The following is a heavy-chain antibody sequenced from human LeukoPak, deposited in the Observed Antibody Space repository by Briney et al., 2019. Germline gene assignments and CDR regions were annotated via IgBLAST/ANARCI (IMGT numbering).Heavy chain of an antibody. CDR2: ISGSGGST. J-gene: IGHJ4*02. CDR1: GFTFSSYA. V-gene: IGHV3-23*01. D-gene: IGHD3-22*01. CDR3: AKCDRFCYDSSGYYPH. Sequence: GGSLRLSCAASGFTFSSYAMSWVRQAPGKGLEWVSAISGSGGSTYYAGSVKGRFTISRDNSKNTLYLQMNSLRAEDTAVYYCAKCDRFCYDSSGYYPHWGQGTLVTVSS.